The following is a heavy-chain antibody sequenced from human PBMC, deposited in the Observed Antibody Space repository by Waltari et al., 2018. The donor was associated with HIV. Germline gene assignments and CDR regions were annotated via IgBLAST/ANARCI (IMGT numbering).Heavy chain of an antibody. CDR3: ARGDRSSDF. V-gene: IGHV1-18*01. J-gene: IGHJ3*01. Sequence: QVQLVQSGGEVKRPGASVKVSCKTSGYAFTDYGINWVRQAPGQGLEWMGWISTYNGNTKYAQMLQGRITVTTDTSRGTAFMELGSLRSDDTAVYYCARGDRSSDFWGQGTMVTVSS. D-gene: IGHD1-26*01. CDR1: GYAFTDYG. CDR2: ISTYNGNT.